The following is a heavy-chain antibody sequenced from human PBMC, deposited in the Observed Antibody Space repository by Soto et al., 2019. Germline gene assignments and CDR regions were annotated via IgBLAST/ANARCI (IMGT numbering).Heavy chain of an antibody. CDR3: ARQKTFGEFDY. V-gene: IGHV3-53*01. D-gene: IGHD3-10*01. CDR1: GVRVYNYD. J-gene: IGHJ4*02. Sequence: PWGSMKFPCAASGVRVYNYDTGGFRKAPGKGVEWVSVIYSGGNTYYADSVKGRFTISRDDSKNTVYLQMNSLRADDTAVYYCARQKTFGEFDYWGQGTLVTVS. CDR2: IYSGGNT.